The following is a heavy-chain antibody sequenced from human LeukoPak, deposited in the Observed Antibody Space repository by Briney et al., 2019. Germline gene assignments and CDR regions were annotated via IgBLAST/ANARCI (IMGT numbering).Heavy chain of an antibody. CDR3: ARALSVVVPAAIDY. CDR2: ISYDGSNK. Sequence: GGSLRLSRAASGFTFSSYGMHWVRQAPGKGLEWVAVISYDGSNKYYADSVKGRFTISRDNSMNTLYMQMNSLRAEDTAVYYCARALSVVVPAAIDYWGQGTLVTVSS. D-gene: IGHD2-2*01. CDR1: GFTFSSYG. V-gene: IGHV3-30*03. J-gene: IGHJ4*02.